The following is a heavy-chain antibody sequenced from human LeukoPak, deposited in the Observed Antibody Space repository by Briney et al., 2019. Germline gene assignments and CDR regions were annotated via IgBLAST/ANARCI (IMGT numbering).Heavy chain of an antibody. CDR3: SIGYSYGAWDYYYGMDV. CDR2: IRSKANSYAT. D-gene: IGHD5-18*01. J-gene: IGHJ6*02. CDR1: GFTFSGSA. V-gene: IGHV3-73*01. Sequence: GGSLRLSCAASGFTFSGSAMHWARQASGKGLEWVGRIRSKANSYATAYAASVKGRFTISRDDSKNTAYLQMNSLKTEDTAVYYCSIGYSYGAWDYYYGMDVWGQGTTVTVSS.